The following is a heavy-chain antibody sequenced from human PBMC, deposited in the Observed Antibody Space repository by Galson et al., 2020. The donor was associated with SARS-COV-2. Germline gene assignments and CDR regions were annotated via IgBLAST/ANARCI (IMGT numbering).Heavy chain of an antibody. D-gene: IGHD4-17*01. Sequence: GESLKISCKASGYTFSIYYIYWVRQAPGQGLEWMAMINPSGGSTTYAQNFQDKVTVTRDTSTNTVYMELTRLRSEDTAVYYCARDISPWVYDDDGGGAFDIWGQGTTVTVSS. CDR3: ARDISPWVYDDDGGGAFDI. CDR2: INPSGGST. CDR1: GYTFSIYY. J-gene: IGHJ3*02. V-gene: IGHV1-46*01.